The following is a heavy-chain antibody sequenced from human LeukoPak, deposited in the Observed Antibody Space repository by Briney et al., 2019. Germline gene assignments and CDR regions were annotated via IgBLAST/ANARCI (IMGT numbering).Heavy chain of an antibody. J-gene: IGHJ3*01. CDR2: ISYDGSNK. CDR3: ARSSYSSSSSV. V-gene: IGHV3-30*04. Sequence: GGSLRLSCAASGFTFSSYAMHWVRQAPGKGLEWVAVISYDGSNKYYADSVKGRFTISRGNAKNSLYLQINSLRAEDTAVYYCARSSYSSSSSVWGQGTMVTVSS. D-gene: IGHD6-6*01. CDR1: GFTFSSYA.